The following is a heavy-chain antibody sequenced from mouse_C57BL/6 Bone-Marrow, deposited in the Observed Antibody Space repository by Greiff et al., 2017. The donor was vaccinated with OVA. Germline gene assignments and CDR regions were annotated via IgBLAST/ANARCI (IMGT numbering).Heavy chain of an antibody. J-gene: IGHJ2*01. CDR2: IDPEDGET. Sequence: DVHLVESGAELVKPGASVKLSCTASGFNIKDYYMHWVKQRTEQGLEWIGRIDPEDGETKYAPKFQGKATITADTSSNTAYLQLSSLTSEDTAVYYCADITTVVAYYFDYWGQGTTLTVSS. CDR1: GFNIKDYY. V-gene: IGHV14-2*01. D-gene: IGHD1-1*01. CDR3: ADITTVVAYYFDY.